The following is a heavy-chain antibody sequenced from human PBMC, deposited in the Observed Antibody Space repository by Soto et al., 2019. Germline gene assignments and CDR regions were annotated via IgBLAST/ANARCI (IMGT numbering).Heavy chain of an antibody. CDR1: GFTFSSYS. J-gene: IGHJ4*02. V-gene: IGHV3-30-3*01. D-gene: IGHD3-3*01. CDR3: ARDISAPQLRFLEWFPVPDY. CDR2: ISYDGSNK. Sequence: GGSLRLSCAASGFTFSSYSMHWVRQAPGKGLEWVAVISYDGSNKYYADSVKGRFTISRDNSKNTLYLQMNSLRAEDTAVYYCARDISAPQLRFLEWFPVPDYWGQGTLVTVSS.